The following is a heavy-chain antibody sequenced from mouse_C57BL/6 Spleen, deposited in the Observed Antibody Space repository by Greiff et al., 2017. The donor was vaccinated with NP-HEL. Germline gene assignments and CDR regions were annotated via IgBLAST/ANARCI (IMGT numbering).Heavy chain of an antibody. V-gene: IGHV5-16*01. Sequence: DVMLVESEGGLVQPGSSMKLSCTASGFTFSDYYMAWVRQVPEKGLEWVANINYDGSSTYYLDSLKSRFIISRDNAKNILYLQMSSLKSEDTATYYCARGYGSSLYFDVWGTGTTVTVSS. D-gene: IGHD1-1*01. J-gene: IGHJ1*03. CDR1: GFTFSDYY. CDR2: INYDGSST. CDR3: ARGYGSSLYFDV.